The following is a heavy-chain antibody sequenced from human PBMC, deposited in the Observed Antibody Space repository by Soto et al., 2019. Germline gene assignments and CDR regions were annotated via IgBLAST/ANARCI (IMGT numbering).Heavy chain of an antibody. J-gene: IGHJ6*03. D-gene: IGHD6-6*01. Sequence: GGSLILSCAASGFTFSSYWMHWVRQAPGKGLVWVSRINSDGSSTSYADSVKGRFTISRDNAKNTLYLQMNSLRAEDTAVYYCARGSTSPYYYYMDVWGKGTTVTVSS. CDR1: GFTFSSYW. CDR3: ARGSTSPYYYYMDV. V-gene: IGHV3-74*01. CDR2: INSDGSST.